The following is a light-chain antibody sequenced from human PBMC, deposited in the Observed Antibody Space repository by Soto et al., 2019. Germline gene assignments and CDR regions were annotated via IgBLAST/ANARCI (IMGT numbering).Light chain of an antibody. J-gene: IGKJ5*01. V-gene: IGKV1-12*01. CDR2: AAS. Sequence: DIQMTQSPSSVSASVGDRVTITCRASQGIGRWLAWYQQKPGKAPELLIYAASSLQSGVPSRFSGSGSGTDFTLTISNLQAEDFATYYCQQAHSFPPTFGQGTRLEIK. CDR1: QGIGRW. CDR3: QQAHSFPPT.